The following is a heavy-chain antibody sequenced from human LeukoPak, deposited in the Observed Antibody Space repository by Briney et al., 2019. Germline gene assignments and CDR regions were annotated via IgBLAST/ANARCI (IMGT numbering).Heavy chain of an antibody. V-gene: IGHV4-30-4*01. D-gene: IGHD5-12*01. J-gene: IGHJ4*02. Sequence: SQTLSLTCTVSGGSISSGDYYWSWIRQPPGKGLEWIGYIYYSGSTYYNPSLKSRVTISVDTSKNQFSLKLSSVTAADTAVYYCARLGSGYDPIIDYWGQGTLVTVSS. CDR2: IYYSGST. CDR3: ARLGSGYDPIIDY. CDR1: GGSISSGDYY.